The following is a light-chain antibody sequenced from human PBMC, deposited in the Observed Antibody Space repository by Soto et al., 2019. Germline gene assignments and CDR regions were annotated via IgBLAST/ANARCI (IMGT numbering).Light chain of an antibody. CDR3: CSSAPESTYV. CDR1: SRDVGAYNS. J-gene: IGLJ1*01. V-gene: IGLV2-23*01. CDR2: KGT. Sequence: QSVLAQAACVSGSPGQSITISCTGTSRDVGAYNSVSWYQQHPHKAPQVIIYKGTQRPSGVSNRFSGSTSGNAASLTISGLQADDEADYFCCSSAPESTYVFGSGTKVTVL.